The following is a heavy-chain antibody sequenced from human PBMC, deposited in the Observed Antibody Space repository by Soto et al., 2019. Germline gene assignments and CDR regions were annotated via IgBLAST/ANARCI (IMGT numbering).Heavy chain of an antibody. J-gene: IGHJ6*03. CDR1: GFTFSSYS. CDR3: AREVSKYEYQLLSYYYYMDV. Sequence: GGSLRLSCAASGFTFSSYSMNWVRQAPGKGLEWVSYISSSSSTIYYADSVKGRFTISRDNAKNSLYLQMNSLRAEDTAVYYCAREVSKYEYQLLSYYYYMDVWGKGTTVTVSS. CDR2: ISSSSSTI. D-gene: IGHD2-2*01. V-gene: IGHV3-48*01.